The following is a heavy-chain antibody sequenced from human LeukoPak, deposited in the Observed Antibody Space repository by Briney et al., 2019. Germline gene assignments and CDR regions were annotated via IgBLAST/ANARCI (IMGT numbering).Heavy chain of an antibody. Sequence: ASVKVSCKASVYTFTCYYMHWVRQAPGQGLEWMGIINPSGGSTSYAQKFQGRVTMTRDTSTSTVYMELSSLRSEDTAVYYCARRSGLIDDFDYWGQGTLVTVSS. J-gene: IGHJ4*02. CDR2: INPSGGST. D-gene: IGHD3-16*01. CDR3: ARRSGLIDDFDY. V-gene: IGHV1-46*01. CDR1: VYTFTCYY.